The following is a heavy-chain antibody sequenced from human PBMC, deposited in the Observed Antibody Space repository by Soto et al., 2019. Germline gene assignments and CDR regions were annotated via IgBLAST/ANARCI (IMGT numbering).Heavy chain of an antibody. J-gene: IGHJ3*02. CDR1: GGSLGASRYF. CDR3: ARHAYTPLIKTPLAFDT. Sequence: QLHLQESGPGLVKPSETLSLNCIVTGGSLGASRYFWGWIRQPPGEGLEWIGTITDAGHTLYNPSLVSRLIVSADMSNTQFSLNLTSVAATDSAMSYCARHAYTPLIKTPLAFDTWGQGRVVTVSS. V-gene: IGHV4-39*01. D-gene: IGHD1-1*01. CDR2: ITDAGHT.